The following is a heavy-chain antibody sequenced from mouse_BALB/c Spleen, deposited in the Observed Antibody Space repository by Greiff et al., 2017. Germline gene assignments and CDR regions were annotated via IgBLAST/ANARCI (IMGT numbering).Heavy chain of an antibody. J-gene: IGHJ1*01. CDR3: ARNTGDYDGSNWYCDV. CDR2: IWSGGST. Sequence: QVQLQQSGPGLVQPSQSLSITCTASGFSLTSYGVHWVRQSPGKGLEWLGVIWSGGSTDYNAAFISRLSISKDNSTTQIFFKMNSLQANDTAIYYCARNTGDYDGSNWYCDVWSAGTTVTVSS. D-gene: IGHD1-1*01. V-gene: IGHV2-2*02. CDR1: GFSLTSYG.